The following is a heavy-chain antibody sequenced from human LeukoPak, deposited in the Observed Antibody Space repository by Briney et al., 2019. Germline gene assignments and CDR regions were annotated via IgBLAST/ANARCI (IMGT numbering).Heavy chain of an antibody. D-gene: IGHD3-9*01. Sequence: PSETLSLTCAVSGGSISSSNWWSWVRQPPGKGLEWIGEIYHSGSTNYNPSLKSRVTISVDTSKNQFSLKLSSVTAADTAVYYCAREGIDILTGYLGFDYWGQGTLVTVSS. CDR3: AREGIDILTGYLGFDY. CDR1: GGSISSSNW. V-gene: IGHV4-4*02. CDR2: IYHSGST. J-gene: IGHJ4*02.